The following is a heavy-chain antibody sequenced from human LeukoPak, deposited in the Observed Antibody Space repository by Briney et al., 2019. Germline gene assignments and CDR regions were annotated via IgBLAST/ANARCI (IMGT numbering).Heavy chain of an antibody. CDR3: ARGYGYGDYVGDFDY. J-gene: IGHJ4*02. CDR1: GYTFTSYP. CDR2: ITTYNGNT. V-gene: IGHV1-18*01. D-gene: IGHD4-17*01. Sequence: ASVNVSCKASGYTFTSYPISGVRQAPGQGLEWVGRITTYNGNTNYAQKLQGRVTMITDTSTSTAYMDLRGLRSDDTAVYYCARGYGYGDYVGDFDYWGQGTLVTVSS.